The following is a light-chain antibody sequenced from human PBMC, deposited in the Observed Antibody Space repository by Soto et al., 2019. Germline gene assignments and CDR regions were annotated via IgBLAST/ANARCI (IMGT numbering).Light chain of an antibody. J-gene: IGKJ4*01. CDR3: QQSYRTPLT. CDR2: AAS. Sequence: DIQMTQSPSSLSASVGDRVTITCRASQSISNFLNWYQQKPGKAPKLLIYAASSLQSGVPARFSGSESGTDFTLTISSLQPEDFATYYCQQSYRTPLTFGGGTKVEIK. CDR1: QSISNF. V-gene: IGKV1-39*01.